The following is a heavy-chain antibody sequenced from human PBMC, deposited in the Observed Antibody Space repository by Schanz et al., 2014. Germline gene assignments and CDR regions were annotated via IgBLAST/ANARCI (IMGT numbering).Heavy chain of an antibody. V-gene: IGHV3-23*04. J-gene: IGHJ4*02. CDR3: ARGGFFDSTSFDS. Sequence: EVQLVESGGGLVQPGGSLRLSCAASGFTFSSYAMSWVRQAPGKGLEWVAAVSSRSDEIKYADSVRGRFTISRDNSRSTMYLQMNSLRSEDTAVYYCARGGFFDSTSFDSWGQGTLVTVSS. D-gene: IGHD2-2*01. CDR2: VSSRSDEI. CDR1: GFTFSSYA.